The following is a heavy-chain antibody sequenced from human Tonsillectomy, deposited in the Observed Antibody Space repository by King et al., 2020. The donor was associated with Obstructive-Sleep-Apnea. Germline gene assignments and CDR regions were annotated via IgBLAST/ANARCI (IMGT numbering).Heavy chain of an antibody. CDR2: IYHNGST. D-gene: IGHD3-22*01. CDR3: ASESYYDSSGYSFDY. CDR1: GYSISSGYY. J-gene: IGHJ4*02. Sequence: MQLQESGPGLVKPSETLSLTCTVSGYSISSGYYWGWIRQPPGKGLEWIGSIYHNGSTYYNPSLKSRVTISVDTSKNQFSLKLSSVTAADTAVYYCASESYYDSSGYSFDYWGQGTLITVSS. V-gene: IGHV4-38-2*02.